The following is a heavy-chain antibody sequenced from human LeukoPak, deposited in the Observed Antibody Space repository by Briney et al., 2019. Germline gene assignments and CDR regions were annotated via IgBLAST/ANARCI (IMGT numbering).Heavy chain of an antibody. CDR1: GFTFSSYS. Sequence: AESLRLSCAASGFTFSSYSMNWVRQPPGERRKWVSSISTSSSHTYYADSVKGRFTIPRDNAKNSLYLQMNSLRAEDTAVYYGARCLYYYDISGYPYSYGMDVWGEGTTVTVSS. D-gene: IGHD3-22*01. CDR2: ISTSSSHT. V-gene: IGHV3-21*01. J-gene: IGHJ6*04. CDR3: ARCLYYYDISGYPYSYGMDV.